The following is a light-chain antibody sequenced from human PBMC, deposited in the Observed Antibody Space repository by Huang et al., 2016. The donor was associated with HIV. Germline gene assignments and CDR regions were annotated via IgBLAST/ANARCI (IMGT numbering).Light chain of an antibody. Sequence: EIVLTQSPATLSLSPGERATLSCRASQSVSTHLAWYQQRPGQAPRLLIYDASNSATGIPARFSGSGSGTDFTLTISNLEPEDFAVYYCQQRSNWPPMYTFGQGTKLEIK. CDR2: DAS. CDR3: QQRSNWPPMYT. CDR1: QSVSTH. J-gene: IGKJ2*01. V-gene: IGKV3-11*01.